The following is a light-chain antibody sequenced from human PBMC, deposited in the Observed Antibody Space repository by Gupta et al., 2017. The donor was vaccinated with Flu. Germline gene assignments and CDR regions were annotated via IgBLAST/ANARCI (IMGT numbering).Light chain of an antibody. V-gene: IGLV3-21*02. CDR3: QVWDGSSDHWV. CDR1: NIGSKS. CDR2: DDS. Sequence: SYVLTQPPSVSVAPGQTATITCGGNNIGSKSVHWYQQKPGQAPVLVVYDDSDRPSGIPERFSGSNSGNTATLTITRVEAGDEADYYCQVWDGSSDHWVFGGGTKLTVL. J-gene: IGLJ3*02.